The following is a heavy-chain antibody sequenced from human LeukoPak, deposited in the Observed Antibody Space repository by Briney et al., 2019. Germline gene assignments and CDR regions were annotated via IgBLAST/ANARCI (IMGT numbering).Heavy chain of an antibody. CDR3: ARSTYYYDSSAFDI. J-gene: IGHJ3*02. CDR1: GGSFSGYY. V-gene: IGHV4-34*01. D-gene: IGHD3-22*01. CDR2: INHSGST. Sequence: SETLSLTCAVYGGSFSGYYWSWIRQPPGKGLEWIGEINHSGSTNYNPSLKSRVTISVDTSKNQFSLKLSSVTAADTAVYYCARSTYYYDSSAFDIWGQGTMVTVSS.